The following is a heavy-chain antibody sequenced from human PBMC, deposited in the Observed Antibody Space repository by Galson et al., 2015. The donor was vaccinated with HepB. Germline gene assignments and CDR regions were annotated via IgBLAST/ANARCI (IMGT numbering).Heavy chain of an antibody. D-gene: IGHD2-2*01. V-gene: IGHV3-74*03. CDR3: ARPGYCSSPSCYANWFDP. CDR2: INSDGSTT. J-gene: IGHJ5*02. CDR1: GFTFSSYW. Sequence: SLRLSCAASGFTFSSYWMHWVRQAPGKGLVWVSRINSDGSTTEYADSVKGRFTISRDNAKNTLYLQMNSLRAEDTAVYYCARPGYCSSPSCYANWFDPWGLGTLVTVSS.